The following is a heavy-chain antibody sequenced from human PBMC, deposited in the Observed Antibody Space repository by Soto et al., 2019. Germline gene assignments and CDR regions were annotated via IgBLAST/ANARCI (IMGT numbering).Heavy chain of an antibody. Sequence: QVQLVQSGAEVKKPGASVKVSCKASGYSFSSYGISWVRQAPGQGLEWMGWISAYNGKTNYGQKFQDRLTKTTDTSTGAAYMELRSLRSDDTAVYYCAIDPRGYSYGREDYWGQGTLITVSS. J-gene: IGHJ4*02. CDR1: GYSFSSYG. V-gene: IGHV1-18*01. D-gene: IGHD5-12*01. CDR3: AIDPRGYSYGREDY. CDR2: ISAYNGKT.